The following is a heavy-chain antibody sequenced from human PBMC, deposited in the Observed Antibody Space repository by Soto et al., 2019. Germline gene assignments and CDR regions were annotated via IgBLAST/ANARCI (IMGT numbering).Heavy chain of an antibody. D-gene: IGHD1-26*01. CDR2: ISASNGNT. V-gene: IGHV1-18*01. J-gene: IGHJ5*02. CDR3: ARVVGALGHWFDP. CDR1: GYTFTSYG. Sequence: QVQLVQSGGEVKKPGASVKVSCKASGYTFTSYGISWVRQAPGQGLEWMGRISASNGNTNYAQKLQGRVTMTTDTATSTAYMELRSLRSDVKAVYYCARVVGALGHWFDPWGKGTLVTVSS.